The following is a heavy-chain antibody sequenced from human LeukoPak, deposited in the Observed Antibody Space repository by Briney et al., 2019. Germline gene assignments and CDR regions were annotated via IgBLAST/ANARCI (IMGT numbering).Heavy chain of an antibody. CDR3: ARGYSSSWYYFDY. D-gene: IGHD6-13*01. Sequence: GGSLRLSCAASGFTLSSYNMNWVRQAPGKGLEWVSSISSSSSYIYYADSVKGRFTISRDNAKNSLYLQMNSLRAEDTAVYYCARGYSSSWYYFDYWGQGTLVTVSS. V-gene: IGHV3-21*01. J-gene: IGHJ4*02. CDR1: GFTLSSYN. CDR2: ISSSSSYI.